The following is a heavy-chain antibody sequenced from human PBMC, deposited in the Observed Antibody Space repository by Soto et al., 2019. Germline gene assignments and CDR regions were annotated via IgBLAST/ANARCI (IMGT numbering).Heavy chain of an antibody. J-gene: IGHJ4*02. V-gene: IGHV3-23*01. CDR3: AKDYGYSGYDAQSH. CDR1: GFTFSSYT. D-gene: IGHD5-12*01. Sequence: PGGSLRLSCAASGFTFSSYTMSWVRQAPGKGLEWVSAISGSGGSTYYADSVKGRFTISRDNSKNTLYLQMNSLRAEDTAVYYCAKDYGYSGYDAQSHWGQGTLVTVSS. CDR2: ISGSGGST.